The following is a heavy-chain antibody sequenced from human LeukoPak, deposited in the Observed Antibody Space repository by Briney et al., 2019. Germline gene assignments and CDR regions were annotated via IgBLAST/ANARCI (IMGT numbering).Heavy chain of an antibody. CDR1: GYTFTGYY. Sequence: ASVKVSCKASGYTFTGYYMHWVRQAPGLGLEWMGWVNPNSGGTNYAQKFQGRVTMTRDTSISTAYMELSRLRSDDTAVYYCTRDVPAAGRALDYWGQGTLVTVSS. J-gene: IGHJ4*02. D-gene: IGHD6-13*01. CDR2: VNPNSGGT. V-gene: IGHV1-2*02. CDR3: TRDVPAAGRALDY.